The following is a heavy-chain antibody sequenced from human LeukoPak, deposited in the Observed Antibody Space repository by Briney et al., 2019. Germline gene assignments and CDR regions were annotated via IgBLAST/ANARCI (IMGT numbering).Heavy chain of an antibody. D-gene: IGHD6-6*01. CDR3: ARTGIDSSSSWFDY. CDR1: GYSISSGYY. Sequence: PSETLSLTCTVSGYSISSGYYWGWIRQPPGKGLEWIGSIYHSGSTYYNPSLKSRVTISVDTSKNQFSLKLSSVTAADTAVYYCARTGIDSSSSWFDYWGQGTLVTVSS. J-gene: IGHJ4*02. V-gene: IGHV4-38-2*02. CDR2: IYHSGST.